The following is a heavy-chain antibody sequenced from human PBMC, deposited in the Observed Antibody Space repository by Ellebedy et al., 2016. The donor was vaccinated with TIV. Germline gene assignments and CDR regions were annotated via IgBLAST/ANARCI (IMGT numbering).Heavy chain of an antibody. V-gene: IGHV3-74*01. CDR2: INSDGSST. CDR1: GFTFSSYW. D-gene: IGHD3-16*02. Sequence: GESLKISCAASGFTFSSYWMHWVRQAPGKGLVWVSRINSDGSSTSYADSVKGRFTISRDNAKNTLYLQMNSLRAEDTAVYYCAKERLMITFGGVIVMGTYYYYYGMDVWGQGTTVTVSS. J-gene: IGHJ6*02. CDR3: AKERLMITFGGVIVMGTYYYYYGMDV.